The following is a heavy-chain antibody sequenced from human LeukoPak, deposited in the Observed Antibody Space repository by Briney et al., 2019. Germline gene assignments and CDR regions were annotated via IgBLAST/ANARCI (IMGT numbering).Heavy chain of an antibody. CDR1: GGSISTYY. Sequence: SETLSLTCAVSGGSISTYYWSWIRQPPGKGLEWIGYIYYDGSANYNPSPKSRVTISEDTSKNQISLKLSSVTAADTAVYYCARDNIQFDPWGQGTLVTVSS. CDR3: ARDNIQFDP. CDR2: IYYDGSA. D-gene: IGHD2/OR15-2a*01. J-gene: IGHJ5*02. V-gene: IGHV4-59*01.